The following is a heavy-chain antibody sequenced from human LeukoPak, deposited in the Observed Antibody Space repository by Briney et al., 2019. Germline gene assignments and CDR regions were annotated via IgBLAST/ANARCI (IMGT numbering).Heavy chain of an antibody. CDR3: ARELRAIFGDWYFDL. V-gene: IGHV1-18*01. D-gene: IGHD3-3*01. Sequence: ASVKVSCKASGYTFTSYGISWVRQAPGQGLEWMGWISAYNGNTNYAQKLQGRVTITTDTSTSTAYMELRSLRSDDTAVYYCARELRAIFGDWYFDLWGRGTLVTVSS. J-gene: IGHJ2*01. CDR2: ISAYNGNT. CDR1: GYTFTSYG.